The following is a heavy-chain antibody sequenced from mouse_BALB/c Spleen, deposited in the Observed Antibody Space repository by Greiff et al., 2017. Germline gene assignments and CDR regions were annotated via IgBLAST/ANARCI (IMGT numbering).Heavy chain of an antibody. D-gene: IGHD2-14*01. Sequence: EVQGVESGGGLVQPGGSRKLSCAASGFTFSSFGMHWVRQAPEQGLAWVAYISSGSSTIYYADTVKGRFTISRDNPKNTLFLQMTSLRSEDTAMYYCARGEVRPYYYAMDYWGQGTSVTVAS. CDR1: GFTFSSFG. J-gene: IGHJ4*01. V-gene: IGHV5-17*02. CDR3: ARGEVRPYYYAMDY. CDR2: ISSGSSTI.